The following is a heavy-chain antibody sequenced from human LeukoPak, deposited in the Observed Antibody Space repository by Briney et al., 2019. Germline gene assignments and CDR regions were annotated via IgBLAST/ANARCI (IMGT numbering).Heavy chain of an antibody. D-gene: IGHD6-19*01. CDR1: RVTFSSYW. J-gene: IGHJ4*02. Sequence: PGGSLRLSCAEPRVTFSSYWMSWVRQAPGKGLEWVAHIKQDGSEKYYVDSVKGRFTISRDNAKNSLYLQMNSLRAEDTAVYYCASGPYVQWLAPFDYWGQGTLVTVSS. CDR2: IKQDGSEK. CDR3: ASGPYVQWLAPFDY. V-gene: IGHV3-7*01.